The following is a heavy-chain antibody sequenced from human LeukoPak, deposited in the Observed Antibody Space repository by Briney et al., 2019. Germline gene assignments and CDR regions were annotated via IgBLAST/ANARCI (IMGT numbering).Heavy chain of an antibody. CDR2: IYHSGST. D-gene: IGHD5-18*01. CDR3: ARRRYNYGFDS. CDR1: GDSISSSNW. J-gene: IGHJ4*02. V-gene: IGHV4/OR15-8*01. Sequence: SETLSLTCDVSGDSISSSNWWNWVRQPPGKGLEWIGGIYHSGSTNYNPSLKSRVTMSVDKSKNQFSLKLSSVTAADTAVFYCARRRYNYGFDSWGQGTLVTVSS.